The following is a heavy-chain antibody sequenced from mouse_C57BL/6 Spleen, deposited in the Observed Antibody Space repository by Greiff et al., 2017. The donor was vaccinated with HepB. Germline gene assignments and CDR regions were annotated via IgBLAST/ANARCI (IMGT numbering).Heavy chain of an antibody. CDR1: GFTFSSYA. CDR3: AREGGNYGYFDV. J-gene: IGHJ1*03. D-gene: IGHD1-1*02. V-gene: IGHV5-4*01. CDR2: ISDGGSYT. Sequence: EVKVIESGGGLVKPGGSLKLSCAASGFTFSSYAMSWVRQTPEKRLEWVATISDGGSYTYYPDNVKGRFTISRDNAKNHLYLQMSHLKSEDTAMYYSAREGGNYGYFDVWGTGTTVTVSS.